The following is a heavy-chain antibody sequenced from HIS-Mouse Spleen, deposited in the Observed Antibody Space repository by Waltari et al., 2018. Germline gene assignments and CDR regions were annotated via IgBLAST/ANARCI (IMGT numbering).Heavy chain of an antibody. V-gene: IGHV4-39*07. CDR1: GGPISSSSYY. CDR2: IYYSGST. J-gene: IGHJ2*01. D-gene: IGHD6-13*01. CDR3: AREIPYSSSWYDWYFDL. Sequence: QLQLQESAPGLVQPSETLSLTCTVTGGPISSSSYYWRWIRQPPGKGLEWIGSIYYSGSTYYNPSLKSRVTISVDTSKNQFSLKLSSVTAADTAVYYCAREIPYSSSWYDWYFDLWGRGTLVTVSS.